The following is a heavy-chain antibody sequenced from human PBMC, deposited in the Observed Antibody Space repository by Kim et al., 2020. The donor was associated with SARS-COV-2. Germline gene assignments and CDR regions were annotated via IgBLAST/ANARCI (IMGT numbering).Heavy chain of an antibody. Sequence: FQGRVTITRDTSASTAYMELSSLRSEDTAVYYCARGPPITTVTSGGAFDIWGQGTMVTVSS. J-gene: IGHJ3*02. D-gene: IGHD4-17*01. CDR3: ARGPPITTVTSGGAFDI. V-gene: IGHV1-3*01.